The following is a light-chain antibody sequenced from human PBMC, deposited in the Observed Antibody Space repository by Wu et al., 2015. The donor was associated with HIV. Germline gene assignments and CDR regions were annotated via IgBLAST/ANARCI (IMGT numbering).Light chain of an antibody. J-gene: IGKJ5*01. CDR1: QSITSNY. CDR2: ATS. Sequence: EIVLTQFPVTLSLPPGERATLSCRASQSITSNYLAWYQQKPGQAPRLLVYATSNRATGIPDRISGSGSGTLFTLTISRLEPEDSAVYFCQQYVSSPTFGQGTRLEIK. CDR3: QQYVSSPT. V-gene: IGKV3-20*01.